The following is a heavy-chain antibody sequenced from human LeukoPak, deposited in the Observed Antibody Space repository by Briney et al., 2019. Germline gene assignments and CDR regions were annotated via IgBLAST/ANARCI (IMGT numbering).Heavy chain of an antibody. V-gene: IGHV4-34*01. CDR1: GGSXSGYY. Sequence: ETLSLTCXVYGGSXSGYYWSWIRQPPGKGLEWIEEINHSGSTNYNPSLKSRVTISVDTSKNQFSLKLSSVTAADTAVYYCARDRTYYYDSSGPYNWFDPWGQGTLVTVSS. CDR2: INHSGST. D-gene: IGHD3-22*01. CDR3: ARDRTYYYDSSGPYNWFDP. J-gene: IGHJ5*02.